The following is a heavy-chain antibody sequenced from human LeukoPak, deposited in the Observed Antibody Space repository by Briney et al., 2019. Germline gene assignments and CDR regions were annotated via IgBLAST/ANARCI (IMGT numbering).Heavy chain of an antibody. D-gene: IGHD6-13*01. Sequence: PSETLSLTCAVYGGSFSGYYWSWIRQPPEKGLEWIGEINHSGSTNYNPSLKSRVTISVDTSKNQFSLKLSSVTAADTAVYYCARGPPRHRAAAGTGPKPPDYWGQGTLVTVSS. V-gene: IGHV4-34*01. CDR1: GGSFSGYY. CDR3: ARGPPRHRAAAGTGPKPPDY. J-gene: IGHJ4*02. CDR2: INHSGST.